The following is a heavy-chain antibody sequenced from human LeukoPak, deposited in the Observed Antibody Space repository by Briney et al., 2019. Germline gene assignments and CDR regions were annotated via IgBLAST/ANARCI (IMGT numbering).Heavy chain of an antibody. CDR2: INHSGST. Sequence: SETLSLTCAVYGGSFSGYYWSWIRQPPGKGLEWIGEINHSGSTNYNPSLKSRVTISVDTSKNQFSLKLSSVTAADTAVYYCARQRYYYGSGSYYKPYNWFDPWGQGTLVTVSS. J-gene: IGHJ5*02. D-gene: IGHD3-10*01. CDR1: GGSFSGYY. V-gene: IGHV4-34*01. CDR3: ARQRYYYGSGSYYKPYNWFDP.